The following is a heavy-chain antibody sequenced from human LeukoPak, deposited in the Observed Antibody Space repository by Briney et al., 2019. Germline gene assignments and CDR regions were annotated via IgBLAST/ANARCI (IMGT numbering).Heavy chain of an antibody. CDR3: ARNLRYYYGSGSYYYEY. D-gene: IGHD3-10*01. V-gene: IGHV1-18*01. CDR1: GYTFTSYG. Sequence: ASVKVSCKASGYTFTSYGISWVRQAPGQGLEWMGWISAYNGNTNYAQKLQGRVTITTDTSMGTAYMELRSLRSDATAVYYCARNLRYYYGSGSYYYEYSGQGTLVTASS. CDR2: ISAYNGNT. J-gene: IGHJ4*02.